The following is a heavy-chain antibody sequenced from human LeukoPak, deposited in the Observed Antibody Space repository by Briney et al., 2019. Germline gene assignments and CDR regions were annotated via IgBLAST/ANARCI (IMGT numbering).Heavy chain of an antibody. D-gene: IGHD2-21*02. CDR2: IYYSGST. V-gene: IGHV4-59*01. CDR1: GGSISSYY. Sequence: SETLSLTCTVSGGSISSYYWSWIRQPPGKGLEWIGYIYYSGSTNYNPSLKSRVTILVDTSKSQFSLKLSSVTAADTAVYYCARAWGDGFDYWGQGTLVTVSS. J-gene: IGHJ4*02. CDR3: ARAWGDGFDY.